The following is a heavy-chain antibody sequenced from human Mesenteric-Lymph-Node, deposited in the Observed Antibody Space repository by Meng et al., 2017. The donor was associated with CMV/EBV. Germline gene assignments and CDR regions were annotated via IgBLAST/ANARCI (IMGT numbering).Heavy chain of an antibody. V-gene: IGHV3-30-3*01. CDR1: GFTFSAYT. J-gene: IGHJ4*02. D-gene: IGHD1-26*01. CDR3: AREGHWEQRAPHFDY. Sequence: GGSLRLSCAASGFTFSAYTMHLVRHAPDKWLEWVAVVSYDGGNTFYADFVKGRFTISRDNSKNKVYVQMTSLRPDDTAVYYCAREGHWEQRAPHFDYWGQGTLVTVSS. CDR2: VSYDGGNT.